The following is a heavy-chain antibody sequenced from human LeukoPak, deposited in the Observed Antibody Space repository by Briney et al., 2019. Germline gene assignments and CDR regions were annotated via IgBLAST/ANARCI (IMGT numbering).Heavy chain of an antibody. J-gene: IGHJ4*02. Sequence: SETLSLTCTVSGASISSYYYNWIRQTAGRGLEWIGRLYISGSTDYNPSLKSRVTISVDTSNNQFSPNLNSVTAADTAVYFCARDLSGSLYFDYWGQGVLVTVSS. D-gene: IGHD3-10*01. CDR2: LYISGST. CDR3: ARDLSGSLYFDY. V-gene: IGHV4-4*07. CDR1: GASISSYY.